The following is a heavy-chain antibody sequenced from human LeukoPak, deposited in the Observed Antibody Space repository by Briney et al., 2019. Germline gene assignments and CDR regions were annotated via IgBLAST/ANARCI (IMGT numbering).Heavy chain of an antibody. CDR2: INPNSGGT. CDR3: ARGPPGGTIFGVVIRTWFDP. V-gene: IGHV1-2*02. D-gene: IGHD3-3*01. J-gene: IGHJ5*02. Sequence: ASVKVSCKASGYTFTGYYMHWVRQAPGQGLEWMGWINPNSGGTNYAQKFQGRVTMTTDTSTSTAYMELRSLRSDDTAVYYCARGPPGGTIFGVVIRTWFDPWGQGTLVTVSS. CDR1: GYTFTGYY.